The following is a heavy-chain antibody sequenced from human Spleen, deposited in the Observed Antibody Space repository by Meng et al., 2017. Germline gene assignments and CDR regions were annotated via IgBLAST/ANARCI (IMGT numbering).Heavy chain of an antibody. CDR2: IIPIFGTA. Sequence: SVKVSCKASGGTFSSYAISWVRQAPGQGLEWMGGIIPIFGTANYAQKFQGRVTMTTDTSTSTAYMELRSLISDDTAVYYCARGDHYFDYWGQGTLVTVSS. V-gene: IGHV1-69*05. CDR3: ARGDHYFDY. CDR1: GGTFSSYA. J-gene: IGHJ4*02.